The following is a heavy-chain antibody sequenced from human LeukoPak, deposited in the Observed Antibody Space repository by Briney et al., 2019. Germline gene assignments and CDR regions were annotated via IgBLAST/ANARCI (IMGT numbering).Heavy chain of an antibody. CDR3: ARDLSGSGNNDAFDI. CDR2: ISSSGSTI. J-gene: IGHJ3*02. Sequence: PGGSLRLSCAASGFAFSDYYMSWIRQAPGKGLEWVSYISSSGSTIYYADSVKGRFTISRDNAKNSLYLQMNSLRAEDTAVYYCARDLSGSGNNDAFDIWGQGTMVTVSS. CDR1: GFAFSDYY. V-gene: IGHV3-11*01. D-gene: IGHD3-10*01.